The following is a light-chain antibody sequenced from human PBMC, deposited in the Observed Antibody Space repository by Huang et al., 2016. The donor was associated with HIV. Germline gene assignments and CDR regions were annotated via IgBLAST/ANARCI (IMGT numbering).Light chain of an antibody. CDR2: GSS. V-gene: IGKV3-15*01. CDR3: HQYNNWLLS. Sequence: EIVMTQSPGTLSVSPGNRVTLSCRANRSVRTNLAWYQQRPGPAPRLLIYGSSTRAPGIPARFSGSGSGTDFSLTISSLQSEDCAVYYCHQYNNWLLSFGGGTRV. CDR1: RSVRTN. J-gene: IGKJ4*01.